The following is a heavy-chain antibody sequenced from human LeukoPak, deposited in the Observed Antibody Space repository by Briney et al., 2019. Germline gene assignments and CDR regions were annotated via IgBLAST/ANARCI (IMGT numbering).Heavy chain of an antibody. V-gene: IGHV4-4*07. J-gene: IGHJ6*02. D-gene: IGHD3-10*01. CDR3: ARDMKARGVIILYGMDV. Sequence: KPSETLSLTCTVSGGSISSYYWSWIRQPAGKGLEWIGRIYTSGSTNYNPSLKSRVTMSVDTSKNQFSLKLSSVTAADTAVYYCARDMKARGVIILYGMDVWGQGTTVTVSS. CDR2: IYTSGST. CDR1: GGSISSYY.